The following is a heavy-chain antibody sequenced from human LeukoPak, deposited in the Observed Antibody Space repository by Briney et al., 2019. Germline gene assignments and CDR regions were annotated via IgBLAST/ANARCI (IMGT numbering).Heavy chain of an antibody. CDR3: ARDPPLHYYDSSGPSEGMDV. D-gene: IGHD3-22*01. V-gene: IGHV1-2*02. J-gene: IGHJ6*02. CDR1: GYTFTGYY. CDR2: INPNSGGT. Sequence: ASVKVSCTASGYTFTGYYMHWVRQAPGQGLEWMGWINPNSGGTNYAQKFQGRVTMTRDTSISTAYMELSRLRSDDTAVYYCARDPPLHYYDSSGPSEGMDVWGQGTTVTVSS.